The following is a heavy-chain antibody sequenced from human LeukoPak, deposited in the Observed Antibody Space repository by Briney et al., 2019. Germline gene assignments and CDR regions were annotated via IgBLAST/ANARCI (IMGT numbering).Heavy chain of an antibody. Sequence: GGSLRLSCAASGFTFRSYTMNWVRQAPGKGLEWVSSFSGRSNYIYYADSVRGRFTISRDNTKNSLYLQMNSLRDEDTAMYYCARDRGEGYSGYDGFDYWGQGTLVTVSS. CDR3: ARDRGEGYSGYDGFDY. D-gene: IGHD5-12*01. V-gene: IGHV3-21*01. CDR1: GFTFRSYT. J-gene: IGHJ4*02. CDR2: FSGRSNYI.